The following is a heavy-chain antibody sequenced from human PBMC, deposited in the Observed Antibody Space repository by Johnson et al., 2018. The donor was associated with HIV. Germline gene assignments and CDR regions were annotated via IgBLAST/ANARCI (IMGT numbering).Heavy chain of an antibody. CDR1: GFTFSSYW. V-gene: IGHV3-33*08. D-gene: IGHD3-22*01. CDR3: AAYYDSSGYPRFGDAFDI. Sequence: QMLLVESGGGLVQPGGSLRLSCAASGFTFSSYWMSWVRQAPGKGLEWVAVIWYDGSNKDYADSVKGRFTISRDNSKNTLYLQMNSLRAEDTAVYYCAAYYDSSGYPRFGDAFDIWGQGTMVTVS. J-gene: IGHJ3*02. CDR2: IWYDGSNK.